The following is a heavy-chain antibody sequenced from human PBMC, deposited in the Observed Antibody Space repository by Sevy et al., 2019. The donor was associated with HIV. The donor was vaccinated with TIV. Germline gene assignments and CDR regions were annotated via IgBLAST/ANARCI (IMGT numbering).Heavy chain of an antibody. CDR1: GFNFGDYP. Sequence: GGSLRLSCRASGFNFGDYPMSWFRQAPGKGLAWEGFIRSKASGGTTQYAASVKGRFTISRDDSESIAYLQMNSLKIEDTAVYYCSKGGSGTGWFDPWGQGTLVTVSS. CDR2: IRSKASGGTT. J-gene: IGHJ5*02. V-gene: IGHV3-49*03. D-gene: IGHD3-10*01. CDR3: SKGGSGTGWFDP.